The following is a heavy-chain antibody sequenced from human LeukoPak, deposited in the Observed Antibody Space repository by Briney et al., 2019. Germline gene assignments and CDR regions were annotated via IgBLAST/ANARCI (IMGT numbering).Heavy chain of an antibody. V-gene: IGHV3-23*01. CDR2: ISGSGGST. Sequence: GGSLRLSCAASGFIFADYGMTWVRQVPGKGLEWVSAISGSGGSTYYADSVKGRFTISRDNSKNTLYLQMNSLRAEDTAVYYCAKDSATTTIFGVVIWGQGTLVTVSS. CDR1: GFIFADYG. CDR3: AKDSATTTIFGVVI. J-gene: IGHJ4*02. D-gene: IGHD3-3*01.